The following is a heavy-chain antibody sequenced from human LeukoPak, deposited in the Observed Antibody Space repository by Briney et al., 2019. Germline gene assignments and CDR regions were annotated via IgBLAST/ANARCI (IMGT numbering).Heavy chain of an antibody. CDR2: IIPIFGTA. CDR1: GGTFSSYA. J-gene: IGHJ4*02. D-gene: IGHD3-22*01. CDR3: ARDSGEYYYDSSGFPC. V-gene: IGHV1-69*05. Sequence: SVKVSCKASGGTFSSYAISWVRQAPGQGLEWMGRIIPIFGTANYAQKFQGRVTITTDESTSTAYMELSSLRSEDTAVYYCARDSGEYYYDSSGFPCWGQGTLVTVSS.